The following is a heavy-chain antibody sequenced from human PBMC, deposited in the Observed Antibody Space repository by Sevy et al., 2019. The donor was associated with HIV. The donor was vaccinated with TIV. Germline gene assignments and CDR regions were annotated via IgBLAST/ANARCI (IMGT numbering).Heavy chain of an antibody. J-gene: IGHJ5*02. D-gene: IGHD2-15*01. V-gene: IGHV4-59*01. CDR1: GGSGGSISDYY. Sequence: SETLSLTCSVSGGSGGSISDYYWSWIRQPPGKGLEWIGYINYSRSTKFNPSLKSRVTISVDTSKNQFSLKLTSATAADTAVYYCARGGTSLFAPWGQGTLVTVSS. CDR3: ARGGTSLFAP. CDR2: INYSRST.